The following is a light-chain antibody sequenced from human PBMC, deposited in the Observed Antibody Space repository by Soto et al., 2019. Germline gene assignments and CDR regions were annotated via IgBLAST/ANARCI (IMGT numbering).Light chain of an antibody. CDR3: ASHAGRKNII. J-gene: IGLJ2*01. V-gene: IGLV2-14*01. CDR2: KVS. CDR1: SNDIGGYNY. Sequence: QSVLTQPASVSGSPGQSITIPCTGSSNDIGGYNYVSWYQQHPGRAPKLVIYKVSDRPSGVSTRFSASKSGNTASLTISGLQAEDEADYYCASHAGRKNIIFGGGTKLTVL.